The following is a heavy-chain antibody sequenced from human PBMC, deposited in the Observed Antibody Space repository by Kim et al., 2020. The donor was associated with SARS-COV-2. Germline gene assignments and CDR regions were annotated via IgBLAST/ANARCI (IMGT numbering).Heavy chain of an antibody. CDR3: TTRSAGRNFDH. Sequence: DDTWKGQFTTTRDKSKNTLYLQMTSLGAEDTAIYYCTTRSAGRNFDHWGQGTLVTVSS. J-gene: IGHJ4*02. V-gene: IGHV3-23*01. D-gene: IGHD6-19*01.